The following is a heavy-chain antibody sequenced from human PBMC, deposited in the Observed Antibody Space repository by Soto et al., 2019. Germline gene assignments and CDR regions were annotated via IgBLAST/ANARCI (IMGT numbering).Heavy chain of an antibody. J-gene: IGHJ3*02. D-gene: IGHD6-19*01. Sequence: ASVKVSCKASGYTFTSYYMHWVRQAPGQGLEWMGIINPSGGSTSYAQKFQGRVTMTRDTSTSTVYMELSSLRSEDTAVYYCARGTQYSSGWYGGPPPIWGQGKMVTVSS. CDR1: GYTFTSYY. CDR2: INPSGGST. V-gene: IGHV1-46*03. CDR3: ARGTQYSSGWYGGPPPI.